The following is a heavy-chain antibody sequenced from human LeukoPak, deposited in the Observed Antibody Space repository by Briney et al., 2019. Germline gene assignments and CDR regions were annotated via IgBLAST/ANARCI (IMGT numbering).Heavy chain of an antibody. CDR2: IYYSGST. J-gene: IGHJ4*02. CDR1: GGSISSGGYY. V-gene: IGHV4-31*03. Sequence: PSETLSLTCTVSGGSISSGGYYWSWIRQHPGKGLEWIGYIYYSGSTYYNPSLKSRVTISVDTSKNQFSLKLSSMTAADTAVYYCAREADYGDSYYFDYWGQGTLVTVSS. D-gene: IGHD4-17*01. CDR3: AREADYGDSYYFDY.